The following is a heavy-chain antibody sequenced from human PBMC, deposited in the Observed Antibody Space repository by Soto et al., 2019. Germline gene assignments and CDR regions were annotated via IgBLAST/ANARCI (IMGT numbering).Heavy chain of an antibody. CDR2: INAGNGNT. CDR3: ARGGSLYWYFDL. Sequence: ASVKVSCKASGYTFTNYAMHWVRQAPGQRLEWMGWINAGNGNTKYSQNFQGRFTIPRDTSASTAYMELSSLRSEDTAVYYCARGGSLYWYFDLWGRGTLVTV. V-gene: IGHV1-3*01. D-gene: IGHD1-26*01. J-gene: IGHJ2*01. CDR1: GYTFTNYA.